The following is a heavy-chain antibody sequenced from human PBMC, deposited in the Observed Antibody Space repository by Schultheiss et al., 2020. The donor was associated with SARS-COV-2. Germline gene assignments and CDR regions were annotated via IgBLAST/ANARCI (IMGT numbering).Heavy chain of an antibody. CDR1: GFTFSSYG. CDR3: AREYYDSSGYYYGPAFDI. Sequence: GESLKISCAASGFTFSSYGMHWVRQAPGKGLEWVAVIWYDGSNKYYADSVKGRFTISRDNSKNTLYLQMNSLRAEDTAVYYCAREYYDSSGYYYGPAFDIWGQGTMVTVSS. CDR2: IWYDGSNK. J-gene: IGHJ3*02. D-gene: IGHD3-22*01. V-gene: IGHV3-33*01.